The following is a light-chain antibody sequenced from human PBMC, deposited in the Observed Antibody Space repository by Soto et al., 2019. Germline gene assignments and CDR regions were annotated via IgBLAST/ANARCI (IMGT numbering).Light chain of an antibody. CDR1: SSNIGTNT. CDR3: AAWDDSLSGHVV. Sequence: QSVLTQPPSASGTPGQRVTISCSGSSSNIGTNTVSWYQHLPGTAHKLLIYNNNQRPSGVPDRFSGSKSGTSASLAISGLQSEDEADYYCAAWDDSLSGHVVFGTGTKLTVL. CDR2: NNN. J-gene: IGLJ1*01. V-gene: IGLV1-44*01.